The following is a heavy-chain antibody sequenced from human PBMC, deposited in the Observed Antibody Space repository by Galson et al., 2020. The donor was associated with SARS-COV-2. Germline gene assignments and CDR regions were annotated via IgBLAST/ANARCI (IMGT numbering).Heavy chain of an antibody. V-gene: IGHV3-33*01. CDR3: AGGAVFDPRPVEY. CDR1: GFRFSTYG. Sequence: GGSLRLSCAASGFRFSTYGMHWVRQAPGKGLEWVAIIWSEGSNKYYADSVKGRFTISRDNSKNTLYLQMDNLRAEDTAVYYCAGGAVFDPRPVEYWGQGTLVSVSS. J-gene: IGHJ4*02. CDR2: IWSEGSNK. D-gene: IGHD3-9*01.